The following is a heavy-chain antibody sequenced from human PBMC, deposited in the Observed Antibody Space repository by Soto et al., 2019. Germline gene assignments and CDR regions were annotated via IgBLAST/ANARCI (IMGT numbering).Heavy chain of an antibody. CDR1: GGSISDGVYY. J-gene: IGHJ5*02. CDR3: ARCTGAVTAIEWLDP. CDR2: THHSGTT. V-gene: IGHV4-31*03. D-gene: IGHD2-21*02. Sequence: SETLSLTCTVAGGSISDGVYYWNWIRQIPGKGLEWIGHTHHSGTTKINPSLKSRVFMSVDTSKNQFSLRLSSVTAADTAVYYCARCTGAVTAIEWLDPSGQGTIVTVYS.